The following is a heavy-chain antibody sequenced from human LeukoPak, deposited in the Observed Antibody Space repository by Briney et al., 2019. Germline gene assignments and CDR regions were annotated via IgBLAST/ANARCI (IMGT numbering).Heavy chain of an antibody. CDR2: IYPGDSDT. D-gene: IGHD4-17*01. V-gene: IGHV5-51*01. Sequence: GESLKISCKGSGYSFTSYWIGWVRQMPGKGLEWMGLIYPGDSDTRYSPSFQGQVTISADKSISIVYLQWSSLKASDTAMYYCARHRILHDYGVSEADYWGQGTLVTVSS. J-gene: IGHJ4*02. CDR3: ARHRILHDYGVSEADY. CDR1: GYSFTSYW.